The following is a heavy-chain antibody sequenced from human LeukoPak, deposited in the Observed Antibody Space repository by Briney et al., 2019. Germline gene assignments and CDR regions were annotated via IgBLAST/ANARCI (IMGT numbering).Heavy chain of an antibody. Sequence: GGSLRLSCAASGFTFSSYSMNWVRQAPGKGLEWVSSISSSSSYIYYADSVKGRFTISRDNAKNSLYLQMSSLRAEDTAVYYCARDPRGAAVAGNFDYWGQGTLVTVSS. CDR1: GFTFSSYS. J-gene: IGHJ4*02. CDR3: ARDPRGAAVAGNFDY. CDR2: ISSSSSYI. V-gene: IGHV3-21*01. D-gene: IGHD6-19*01.